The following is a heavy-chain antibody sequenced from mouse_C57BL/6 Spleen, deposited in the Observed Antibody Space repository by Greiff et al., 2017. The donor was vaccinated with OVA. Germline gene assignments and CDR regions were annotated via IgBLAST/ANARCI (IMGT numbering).Heavy chain of an antibody. Sequence: EVQLVESGPGLVKPSQSLSLTCSVTGYSITSGYYWNWIRQFPGNKLEWMGYISYDGSNNYNPSLKNRISITRDTSKNQFFLKLNSVTTEDTATYYCARAPRADYFDYWGQGTTLTVSS. CDR2: ISYDGSN. CDR1: GYSITSGYY. V-gene: IGHV3-6*01. D-gene: IGHD3-1*01. CDR3: ARAPRADYFDY. J-gene: IGHJ2*01.